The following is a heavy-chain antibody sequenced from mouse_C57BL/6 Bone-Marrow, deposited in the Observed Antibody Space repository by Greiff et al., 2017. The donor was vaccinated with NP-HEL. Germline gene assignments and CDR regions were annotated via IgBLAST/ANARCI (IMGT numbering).Heavy chain of an antibody. D-gene: IGHD3-3*01. Sequence: EVKLQESGPGLVKPSQSLSLTCSVTGYSITSGYYWNWIRQFPGNKLEWMGYISYDGSNNYNPSLKNRISITRDTSKNQFFLKLNSVTTEDTATYYCARDRGTDYFDYWGQGTTLTVSS. CDR2: ISYDGSN. CDR1: GYSITSGYY. V-gene: IGHV3-6*01. CDR3: ARDRGTDYFDY. J-gene: IGHJ2*01.